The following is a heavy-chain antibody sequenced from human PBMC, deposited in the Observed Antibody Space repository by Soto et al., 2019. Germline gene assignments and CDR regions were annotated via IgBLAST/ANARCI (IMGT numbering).Heavy chain of an antibody. V-gene: IGHV1-69*06. D-gene: IGHD6-19*01. Sequence: SVKVSCKASGGTFSSYAISWVRQAPGQGLEWMGGIIPIFGTANYAQKFQGRVTITADKSTSTAYMELSSLRSEDTAVYYCASRCSSGWYEGMDVWGQGTTVTVSS. CDR2: IIPIFGTA. CDR3: ASRCSSGWYEGMDV. CDR1: GGTFSSYA. J-gene: IGHJ6*02.